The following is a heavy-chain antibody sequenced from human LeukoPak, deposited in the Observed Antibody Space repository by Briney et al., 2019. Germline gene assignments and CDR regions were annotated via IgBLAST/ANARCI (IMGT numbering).Heavy chain of an antibody. V-gene: IGHV3-43*02. CDR3: AKDSESTGYSRLRWFDP. Sequence: PGGSLRLSCVASGFTFDDYAVHLVRQTPGQGLQWVSLITASGTTYFADSVRGRFTISRDNSKNSLYLQMNSLRTEDTALYYCAKDSESTGYSRLRWFDPWGQGTLVTVSS. CDR1: GFTFDDYA. D-gene: IGHD6-13*01. J-gene: IGHJ5*02. CDR2: ITASGTT.